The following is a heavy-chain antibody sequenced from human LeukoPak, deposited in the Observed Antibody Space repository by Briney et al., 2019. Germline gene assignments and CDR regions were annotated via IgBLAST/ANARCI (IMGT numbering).Heavy chain of an antibody. CDR2: INHSGST. CDR1: GGSFSGYY. J-gene: IGHJ4*02. D-gene: IGHD3-10*01. Sequence: PSETLSLTCAVYGGSFSGYYWSWVRQPPGKGLEWIGEINHSGSTNYNPSLKSRVTISVDTSKNQFSLKLSSVTAAYTAVYYCARGSSTMVRGVIPLDYWGQGTLVTVSS. V-gene: IGHV4-34*01. CDR3: ARGSSTMVRGVIPLDY.